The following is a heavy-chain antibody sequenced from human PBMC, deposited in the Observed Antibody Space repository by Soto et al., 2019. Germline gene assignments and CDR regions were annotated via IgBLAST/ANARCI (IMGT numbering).Heavy chain of an antibody. V-gene: IGHV3-11*01. CDR2: ISSSGSTI. CDR3: ARGVPAVAGSRAFDY. CDR1: GFTFSDYY. D-gene: IGHD6-19*01. J-gene: IGHJ4*02. Sequence: VGSLRLSCAASGFTFSDYYMSWIRQAPGKGLEWVSYISSSGSTIYYADSVKGRFTISRDNAKNSLYLQMNSLRAEDTAVYYCARGVPAVAGSRAFDYWGQGTLVTVSS.